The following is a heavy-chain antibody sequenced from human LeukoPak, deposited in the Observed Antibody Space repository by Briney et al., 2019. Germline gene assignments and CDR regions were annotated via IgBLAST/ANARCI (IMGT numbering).Heavy chain of an antibody. D-gene: IGHD3-22*01. CDR2: INPDGSEK. CDR3: VKDSGYYDTSGKGWFDF. V-gene: IGHV3-7*01. J-gene: IGHJ5*01. CDR1: GFSFSIHW. Sequence: GGSLRLSCAASGFSFSIHWMSWVRQAPGKGLERVAKINPDGSEKYYVDSVKGRFTISRDNAKNSLFLQMNSLRAEDTAVYYCVKDSGYYDTSGKGWFDFWGQGTLVTVSS.